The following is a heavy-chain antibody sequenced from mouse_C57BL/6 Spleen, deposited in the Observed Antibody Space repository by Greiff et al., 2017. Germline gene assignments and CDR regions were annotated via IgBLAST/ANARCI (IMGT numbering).Heavy chain of an antibody. CDR3: ARDNLIRRAMDY. D-gene: IGHD1-3*01. CDR1: GFTFSSYA. Sequence: EVMLVESGGGLVKPGGSLKLSCAASGFTFSSYAMSWVRQTPEKRLERVATISDGGSYTYYPDNVKGRFTISRDNAKNNLYLQMSHLKSEDTAMYYCARDNLIRRAMDYWGQGTSVTVSS. V-gene: IGHV5-4*01. J-gene: IGHJ4*01. CDR2: ISDGGSYT.